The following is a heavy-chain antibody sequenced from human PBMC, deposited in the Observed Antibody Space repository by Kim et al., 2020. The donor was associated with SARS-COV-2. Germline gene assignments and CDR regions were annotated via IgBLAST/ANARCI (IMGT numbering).Heavy chain of an antibody. CDR1: GFIFSSYA. CDR2: ITGNGANT. J-gene: IGHJ4*02. V-gene: IGHV3-64D*08. CDR3: VNERGYDYGYSYGPK. Sequence: GGSLRLSCSASGFIFSSYAMHWVRQAPGKGLEFVSAITGNGANTFYAASVRGRFTISRDNSKNALFLQMNSLRLEDTDVYYCVNERGYDYGYSYGPKWGQGTLVTVSS. D-gene: IGHD5-18*01.